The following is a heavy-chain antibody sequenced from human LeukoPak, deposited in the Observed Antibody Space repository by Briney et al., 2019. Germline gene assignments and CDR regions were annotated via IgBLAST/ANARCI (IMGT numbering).Heavy chain of an antibody. CDR3: ARKGSGDFLYYYYMDV. J-gene: IGHJ6*03. CDR1: GFTFSIYW. Sequence: PGGSLRLSCAASGFTFSIYWMSWVRQAPGKGLEWVANIKQDGSEKYYVDSVKGRFTISRDNAKNSLYLQMNSLRAEDTAVYYCARKGSGDFLYYYYMDVWGKGTTVTVSS. D-gene: IGHD3-10*01. V-gene: IGHV3-7*01. CDR2: IKQDGSEK.